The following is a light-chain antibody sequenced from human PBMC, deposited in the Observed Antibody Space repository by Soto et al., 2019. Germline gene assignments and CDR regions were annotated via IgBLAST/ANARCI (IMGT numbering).Light chain of an antibody. CDR3: SSYTNTKSYV. V-gene: IGLV2-14*03. J-gene: IGLJ1*01. CDR1: TSDVGDYNY. Sequence: QSVLTQPVSVSGYPGQSITIPCTATTSDVGDYNYVSWYQQNPGKAPKVMIFAVSNRPSGVSNRFSGSKSGNTASLTISGLQAEDEADYYCSSYTNTKSYVFGTGTKLTVL. CDR2: AVS.